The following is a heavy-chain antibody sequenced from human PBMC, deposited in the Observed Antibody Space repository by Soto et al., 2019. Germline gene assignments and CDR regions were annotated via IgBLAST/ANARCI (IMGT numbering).Heavy chain of an antibody. V-gene: IGHV3-30*18. CDR3: AKEVAVAGDLDY. J-gene: IGHJ4*01. D-gene: IGHD6-19*01. Sequence: LRLSCAASGFTFGSYWMSWVRQAPGKGPEWVGVISSDGKTKYYADSVKGRFTISRDNSKNTLYLQMDSLRPEDTAVYYCAKEVAVAGDLDYWGHGTLVTVSS. CDR2: ISSDGKTK. CDR1: GFTFGSYW.